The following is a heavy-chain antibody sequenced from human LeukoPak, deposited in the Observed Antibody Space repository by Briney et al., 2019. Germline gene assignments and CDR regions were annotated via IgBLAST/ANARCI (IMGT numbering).Heavy chain of an antibody. Sequence: GGSLRLSCAATGFTFSNYAMSWVRQAPGKGLEWVSVISRNGAHPYYIDSVRDRFTVSRDNSKNIMYLQMNSLRAEDAALYYCAKGVVGDPSYHFDSWGQGILVTVSS. J-gene: IGHJ4*02. D-gene: IGHD3-3*01. CDR2: ISRNGAHP. V-gene: IGHV3-23*01. CDR3: AKGVVGDPSYHFDS. CDR1: GFTFSNYA.